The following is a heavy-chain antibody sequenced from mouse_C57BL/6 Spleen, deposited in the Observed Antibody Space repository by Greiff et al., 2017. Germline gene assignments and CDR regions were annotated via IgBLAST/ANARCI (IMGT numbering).Heavy chain of an antibody. V-gene: IGHV1-53*01. J-gene: IGHJ2*01. CDR2: INPSNGGT. Sequence: QVQLQQPGTELVKPGASVKLSCKASGYTFTSYWMHWVKQRPGQGLEWIGNINPSNGGTTYNEKFKSKATLTVDKSSSTAYMPLSSLTSEDSAVYYCARSRITTVPYSFDYWGQGTTLTVSS. CDR3: ARSRITTVPYSFDY. CDR1: GYTFTSYW. D-gene: IGHD1-1*01.